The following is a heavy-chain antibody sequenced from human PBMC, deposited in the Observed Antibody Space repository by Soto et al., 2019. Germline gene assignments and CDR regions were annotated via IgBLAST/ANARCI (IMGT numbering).Heavy chain of an antibody. D-gene: IGHD6-6*01. CDR1: GGTFSSYA. CDR2: IIPIFGTT. V-gene: IGHV1-69*15. CDR3: AKSPDPYSSSNYYYYGMDV. Sequence: QVQLVQSGAEVKKPGSSVKVSCKASGGTFSSYAITWVRQAHGQGLEWMGRIIPIFGTTNYAQKFQGRVTXTXDXXTSTAYMDLSSLRSDDTAVYYCAKSPDPYSSSNYYYYGMDVWGQGTTVTVSS. J-gene: IGHJ6*02.